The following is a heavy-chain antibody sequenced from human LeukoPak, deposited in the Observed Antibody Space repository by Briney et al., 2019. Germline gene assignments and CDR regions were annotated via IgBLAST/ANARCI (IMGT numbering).Heavy chain of an antibody. V-gene: IGHV1-69*13. J-gene: IGHJ6*03. D-gene: IGHD5-18*01. CDR3: AIYTAMSPWDYYYYMDV. Sequence: GASVKVSCKASGYTFTSYGISWVRQAPGQGLEWMGGIIPIFGTANYAQKFQGRVTITADESTSTAYMELSSLRSEDTAVYYCAIYTAMSPWDYYYYMDVWGKGTTVTVSS. CDR1: GYTFTSYG. CDR2: IIPIFGTA.